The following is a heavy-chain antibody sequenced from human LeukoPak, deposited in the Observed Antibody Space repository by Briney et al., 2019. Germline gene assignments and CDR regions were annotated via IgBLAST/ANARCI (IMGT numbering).Heavy chain of an antibody. J-gene: IGHJ4*02. CDR3: ARHFSVPYFDY. CDR2: IYSSGST. Sequence: SETLSLTCSVSGGSINNYYWSWIRQPPGKGLEWIGYIYSSGSTNYNPSLKSRVTISVDTSKNQFSLRLTSVTAADTAVYYCARHFSVPYFDYWGQGTLVTVSS. D-gene: IGHD5/OR15-5a*01. CDR1: GGSINNYY. V-gene: IGHV4-59*08.